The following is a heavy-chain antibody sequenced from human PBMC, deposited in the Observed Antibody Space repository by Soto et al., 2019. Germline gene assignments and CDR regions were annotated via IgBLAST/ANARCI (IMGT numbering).Heavy chain of an antibody. CDR1: GFTFSTYD. CDR3: AKVSIAKSSAVTFDS. D-gene: IGHD2-15*01. Sequence: QVQLVESGGGVVQPGGSLRLSCAVSGFTFSTYDMHWVRQAPGKGLEWVAVISYDTSYKNHVDSVKGRFTISRDNSKNTLYLQMTSLRAEDTAVYYCAKVSIAKSSAVTFDSWGQGPLVTVSS. V-gene: IGHV3-30*18. J-gene: IGHJ4*02. CDR2: ISYDTSYK.